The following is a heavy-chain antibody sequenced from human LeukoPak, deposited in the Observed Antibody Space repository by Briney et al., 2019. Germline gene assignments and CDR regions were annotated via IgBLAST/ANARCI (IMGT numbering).Heavy chain of an antibody. V-gene: IGHV3-43D*03. CDR2: ISWDGGTT. CDR1: EFTFDDYA. Sequence: GGSLRLSCAASEFTFDDYAMYWVRQTPGKGLEWVSLISWDGGTTYYADSVKGRFTISRDNSKNSLYLQMNSLKTEDTALYYCAREGMVRGVIIGAYYYYMDVWGKGTTVTVSS. J-gene: IGHJ6*03. D-gene: IGHD3-10*01. CDR3: AREGMVRGVIIGAYYYYMDV.